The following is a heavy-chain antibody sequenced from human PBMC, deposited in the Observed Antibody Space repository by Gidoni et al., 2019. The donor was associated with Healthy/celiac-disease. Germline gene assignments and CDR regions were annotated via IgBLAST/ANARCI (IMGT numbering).Heavy chain of an antibody. CDR1: GDTFTSYA. V-gene: IGHV1-3*01. CDR2: INAGNGNT. J-gene: IGHJ5*02. Sequence: QVKLVQSGAEVKKPGASEKVSCKASGDTFTSYAMHWVRQAPGQRLEWMGWINAGNGNTKYSQKFQGRVTITRDTSASTAYMELSSLRSEDTAVYYCARDPASTGWFDPWGQGTLVTVSS. CDR3: ARDPASTGWFDP.